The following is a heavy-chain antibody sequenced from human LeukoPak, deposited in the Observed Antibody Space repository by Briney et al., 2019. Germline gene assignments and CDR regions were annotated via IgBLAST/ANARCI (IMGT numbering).Heavy chain of an antibody. CDR3: AKARGVIAHYYYYYGMDV. D-gene: IGHD3-16*02. Sequence: SGGSLRLSCAASGFTGSNNYMSWVRQAPGKGLEWVSAISGSGGSTYYADSVKGRFTISRDNSKNTLYLQMNSLRAEDTAVYYCAKARGVIAHYYYYYGMDVWGQGTTVTVSS. CDR1: GFTGSNNY. V-gene: IGHV3-23*01. CDR2: ISGSGGST. J-gene: IGHJ6*02.